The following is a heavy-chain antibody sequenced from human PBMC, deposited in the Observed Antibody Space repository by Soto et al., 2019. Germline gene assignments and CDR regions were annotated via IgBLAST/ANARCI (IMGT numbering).Heavy chain of an antibody. V-gene: IGHV5-10-1*01. Sequence: PGESLKISCKGSGYSFGNYWITWVRQIPGKGLEWMGRIDPSDSYTNYSPSFQGHVTISADKSISTAYLQWSSVKASDTAMYYCARRRAAYSGSSDFWGQGTLVTVSS. CDR1: GYSFGNYW. CDR2: IDPSDSYT. CDR3: ARRRAAYSGSSDF. J-gene: IGHJ4*02. D-gene: IGHD1-26*01.